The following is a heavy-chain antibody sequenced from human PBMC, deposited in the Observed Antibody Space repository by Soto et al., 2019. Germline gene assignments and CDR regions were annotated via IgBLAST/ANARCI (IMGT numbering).Heavy chain of an antibody. D-gene: IGHD1-1*01. CDR1: GYNFTSYW. J-gene: IGHJ4*02. CDR2: IYPADSDT. Sequence: EVQLVQSGAEVKKPGESLKISCKASGYNFTSYWIGWVRQMPGKGLELMGVIYPADSDTRYRPPFEGQVTFSVDKSLPTAYVQWNSLKTSDTARYYCARRRAWNDAFDFWGLGSLVTVSS. CDR3: ARRRAWNDAFDF. V-gene: IGHV5-51*03.